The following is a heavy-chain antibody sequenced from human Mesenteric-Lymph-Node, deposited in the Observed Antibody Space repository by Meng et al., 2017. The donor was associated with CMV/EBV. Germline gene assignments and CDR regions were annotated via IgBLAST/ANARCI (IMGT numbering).Heavy chain of an antibody. D-gene: IGHD2-2*01. CDR2: IKQDGSEK. V-gene: IGHV3-7*01. CDR3: VREVVATANCYYHSGMDV. CDR1: GFTFSGYW. Sequence: GGSLRLSCAASGFTFSGYWMSWVRQAPGKGLEWVANIKQDGSEKYYVDSVKGRFTISRDNAKNSLYLQMNSLRGEDTAVYYCVREVVATANCYYHSGMDVWGQGTTVTVSS. J-gene: IGHJ6*02.